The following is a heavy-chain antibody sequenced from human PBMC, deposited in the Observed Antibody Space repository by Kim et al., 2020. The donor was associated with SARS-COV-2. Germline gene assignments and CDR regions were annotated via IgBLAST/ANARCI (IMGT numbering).Heavy chain of an antibody. V-gene: IGHV3-11*06. Sequence: KGRFTISGDNAKNSLYLQMNSLRAEDTAVYYCAREYSNYLWDYYYYMDVWGKGTTVTVSS. D-gene: IGHD4-4*01. J-gene: IGHJ6*03. CDR3: AREYSNYLWDYYYYMDV.